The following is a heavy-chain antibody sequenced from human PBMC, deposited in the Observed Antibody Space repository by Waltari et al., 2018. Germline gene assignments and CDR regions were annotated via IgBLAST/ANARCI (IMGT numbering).Heavy chain of an antibody. CDR3: ARATGTTRGWFDP. V-gene: IGHV4-30-4*08. D-gene: IGHD1-7*01. CDR2: IYYSGST. CDR1: GGSISSGDYY. Sequence: QVQLQESGPGLVKPSQTLSLTCTVSGGSISSGDYYWSWIRQPPGKGLEWIGYIYYSGSTYYNPSLKSRVTISVDTSKNQFSLKLSSVTAADTALYYCARATGTTRGWFDPWGQGTLVTVSS. J-gene: IGHJ5*02.